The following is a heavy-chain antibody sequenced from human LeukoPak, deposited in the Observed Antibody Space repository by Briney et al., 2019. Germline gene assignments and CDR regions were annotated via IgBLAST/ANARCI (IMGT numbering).Heavy chain of an antibody. CDR3: AMLPVTTGGFDY. CDR1: GGSISSGGYY. CDR2: IYYSGST. J-gene: IGHJ4*02. D-gene: IGHD4-17*01. V-gene: IGHV4-31*09. Sequence: SETLSLTCTVSGGSISSGGYYWSWIRQHPGKGLEWIGYIYYSGSTYYNPSLKSRVTISVDKSKNQFSLKLSSVTAADTAVYYCAMLPVTTGGFDYWGQGTLVTVSS.